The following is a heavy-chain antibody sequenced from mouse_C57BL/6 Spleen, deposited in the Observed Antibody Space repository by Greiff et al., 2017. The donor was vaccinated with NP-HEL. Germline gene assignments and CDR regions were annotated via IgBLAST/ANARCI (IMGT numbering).Heavy chain of an antibody. CDR3: ARAYGYGFAY. CDR2: ISYDGSN. V-gene: IGHV3-6*01. CDR1: GYSITSGYY. Sequence: VQLQQSGPGLVKPSQSLSLTCSVTGYSITSGYYWNWIRQFPGNKLEWMGYISYDGSNNYNPSLKNRISITRDTSKNQFFLKLNSVTTEDTATYYCARAYGYGFAYWGQGTLVTVSA. J-gene: IGHJ3*01. D-gene: IGHD2-2*01.